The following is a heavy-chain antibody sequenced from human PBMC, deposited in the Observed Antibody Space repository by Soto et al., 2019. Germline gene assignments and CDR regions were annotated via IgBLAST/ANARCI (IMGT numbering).Heavy chain of an antibody. J-gene: IGHJ6*02. Sequence: GGSLRLSCAPSGFTFGSYAMSWVRQAPGKGLEWVSGISGSGDSTYYADSVKGRFTISRDNSKSTLYLQMNSLRAEDTALYYCAKGRSYYYYYGVDVWGQGTTVTVSS. CDR2: ISGSGDST. V-gene: IGHV3-23*01. CDR3: AKGRSYYYYYGVDV. CDR1: GFTFGSYA.